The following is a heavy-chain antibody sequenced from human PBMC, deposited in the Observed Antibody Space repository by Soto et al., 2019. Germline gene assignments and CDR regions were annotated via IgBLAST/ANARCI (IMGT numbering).Heavy chain of an antibody. D-gene: IGHD6-6*01. CDR1: GFTVSNNY. Sequence: EVQLVETGGGLIQPGGSLRLSCAASGFTVSNNYMSWVRQAPGQGLEWVSLIYSGGNTYYADAVKGRFTISRDTSKNMLYLQRNSLRAEDTAVYYCARSVSRDYVIYWGQGTLVTVSS. CDR3: ARSVSRDYVIY. CDR2: IYSGGNT. J-gene: IGHJ4*02. V-gene: IGHV3-53*02.